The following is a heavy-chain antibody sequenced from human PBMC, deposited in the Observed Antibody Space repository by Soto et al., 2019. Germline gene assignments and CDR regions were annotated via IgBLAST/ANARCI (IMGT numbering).Heavy chain of an antibody. CDR1: GGSISSYY. J-gene: IGHJ4*02. Sequence: PSETLSLTCTVSGGSISSYYWSWIRQPPGKGLEWIGYIYYSGSTNYNPSLKSRVTISVDTSKNQFSLKLSSVTAADTAVYYCARENTYDSVDYWGQGTLVTVSS. CDR3: ARENTYDSVDY. CDR2: IYYSGST. V-gene: IGHV4-59*01. D-gene: IGHD5-12*01.